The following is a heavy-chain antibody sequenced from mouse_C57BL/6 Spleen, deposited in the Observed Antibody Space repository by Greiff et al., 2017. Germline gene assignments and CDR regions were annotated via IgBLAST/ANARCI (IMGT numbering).Heavy chain of an antibody. CDR1: GYTFTDYE. CDR2: IDPETGGT. V-gene: IGHV1-15*01. CDR3: TRSGDYDWYFDV. D-gene: IGHD2-4*01. Sequence: QVHLKQSGAELVRPGASVTLSCKASGYTFTDYEMHWVKQTPVHGLEWIGAIDPETGGTAYNQKFKGKAILTADKSSSTAYMELRSLTSEDSAVYYCTRSGDYDWYFDVWGTGTTVTVSS. J-gene: IGHJ1*03.